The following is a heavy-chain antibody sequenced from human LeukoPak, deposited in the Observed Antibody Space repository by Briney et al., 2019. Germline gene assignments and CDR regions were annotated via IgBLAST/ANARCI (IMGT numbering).Heavy chain of an antibody. CDR3: ARGLYDFWSGYYQGDAFDI. Sequence: PSETLSLTSAVHGGSFRGYYWSWIRHPPGKGLGWVGEINHSGSTNYNPSLKSRVTISVDTSKNQFSLKLSSVTAADTAVYYCARGLYDFWSGYYQGDAFDIWGQGTMVTVSS. CDR2: INHSGST. J-gene: IGHJ3*02. V-gene: IGHV4-34*01. D-gene: IGHD3-3*01. CDR1: GGSFRGYY.